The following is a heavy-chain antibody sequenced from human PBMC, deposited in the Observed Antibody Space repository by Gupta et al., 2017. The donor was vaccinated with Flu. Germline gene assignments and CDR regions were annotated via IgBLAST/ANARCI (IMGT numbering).Heavy chain of an antibody. V-gene: IGHV4-59*03. J-gene: IGHJ4*02. Sequence: SRQSPEQGLGCIGSINYSGDTVYEPSLRSRVAMIIDASKKKIYLQLHAVTAEDTAVYCCEGSLRIHRYPLDYWGQGTSVTVSS. CDR2: INYSGDT. CDR3: EGSLRIHRYPLDY. D-gene: IGHD5-18*01.